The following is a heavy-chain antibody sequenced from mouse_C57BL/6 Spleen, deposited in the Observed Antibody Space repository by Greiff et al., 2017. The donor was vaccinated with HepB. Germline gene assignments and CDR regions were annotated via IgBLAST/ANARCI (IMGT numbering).Heavy chain of an antibody. CDR2: IYPGDGDT. V-gene: IGHV1-82*01. J-gene: IGHJ1*03. CDR3: ARSDYDWYFGV. CDR1: GYAFSSSW. Sequence: QVQLQQSGPELVKPGASVKISCKASGYAFSSSWMNWVKQRPGKGLEWIGRIYPGDGDTNYNGKFKGKATLTADKSSSTAYMQLSSLTSEDSAVYFCARSDYDWYFGVWGTGTTVTVSS. D-gene: IGHD1-1*01.